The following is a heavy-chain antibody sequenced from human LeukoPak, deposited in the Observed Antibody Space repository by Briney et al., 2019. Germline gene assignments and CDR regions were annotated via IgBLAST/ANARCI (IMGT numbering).Heavy chain of an antibody. D-gene: IGHD3-22*01. V-gene: IGHV4-59*01. CDR1: GGSIINYY. Sequence: SETLSLTCTVSGGSIINYYWSWIRQPPGKGLEWIGYIYRSGSTKYNPSLKSRVTLSVDTSKKKFSLNLSSVTAADTAVYYCARTSYYGSRGYYDFWGQGTLVTVSS. J-gene: IGHJ4*02. CDR2: IYRSGST. CDR3: ARTSYYGSRGYYDF.